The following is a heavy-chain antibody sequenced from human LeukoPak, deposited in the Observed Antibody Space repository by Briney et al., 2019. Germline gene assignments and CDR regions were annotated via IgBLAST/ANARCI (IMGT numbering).Heavy chain of an antibody. CDR1: GFTFSSYA. Sequence: GGSLRLSCAASGFTFSSYAMSWVRQAPGKGLEWVSAISGGGANSYYADSVKGRFTISRDNSKDTLYLQMNSLGAEDTAVYYCAKDLVPAGAKRPVGHWGQGTPVTVSS. J-gene: IGHJ4*02. V-gene: IGHV3-23*01. CDR2: ISGGGANS. D-gene: IGHD4/OR15-4a*01. CDR3: AKDLVPAGAKRPVGH.